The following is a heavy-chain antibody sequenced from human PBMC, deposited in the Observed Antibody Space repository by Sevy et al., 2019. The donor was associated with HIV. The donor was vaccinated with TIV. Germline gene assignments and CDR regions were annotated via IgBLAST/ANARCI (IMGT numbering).Heavy chain of an antibody. V-gene: IGHV4-34*01. Sequence: SESLSLTWAVSGVSFSDYYWAWIRQPPGKGLEWIGEVSQSGSANYNPSLRSRVIMSLDTSNNHFSLKLTSVTAADTAVYYCARGPLFSPEYCSGRTCPTIDYWSQGTLVTVSS. CDR1: GVSFSDYY. CDR3: ARGPLFSPEYCSGRTCPTIDY. J-gene: IGHJ4*02. D-gene: IGHD2-15*01. CDR2: VSQSGSA.